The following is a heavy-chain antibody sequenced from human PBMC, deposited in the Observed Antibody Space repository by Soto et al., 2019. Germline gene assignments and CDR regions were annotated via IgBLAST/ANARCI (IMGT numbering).Heavy chain of an antibody. D-gene: IGHD3-10*02. CDR3: ARARLGLFGELLHYYVRYV. V-gene: IGHV1-69*13. CDR1: GGTISSYA. CDR2: IIPIFGTA. Sequence: VKVSCKSSGGTISSYAISWVRQAPGQGLEWMGGIIPIFGTANYAQKFQGRVTITADESTSTAYMELSSLRSEDTAVYYCARARLGLFGELLHYYVRYVWGQGSTSTVSS. J-gene: IGHJ6*01.